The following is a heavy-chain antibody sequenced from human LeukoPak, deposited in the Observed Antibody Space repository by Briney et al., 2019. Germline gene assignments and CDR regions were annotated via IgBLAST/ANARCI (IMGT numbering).Heavy chain of an antibody. J-gene: IGHJ4*02. CDR3: AKVYYDSSGYLTFDY. CDR2: IIGSGGST. Sequence: LRLSCAACGVSCRSHGKSKVGQAPGKRMEWISAIIGSGGSTYYADSVKSRFIISRDNSKNTLYLQMNSLRAEDTAVYYCAKVYYDSSGYLTFDYWGQGTLVNVSS. D-gene: IGHD3-22*01. CDR1: GVSCRSHG. V-gene: IGHV3-23*01.